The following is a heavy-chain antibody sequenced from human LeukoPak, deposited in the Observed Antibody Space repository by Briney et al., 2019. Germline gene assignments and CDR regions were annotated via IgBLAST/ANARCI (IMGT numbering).Heavy chain of an antibody. D-gene: IGHD2-2*01. V-gene: IGHV3-23*01. CDR3: AKDFSSTSYFYDDAFDI. CDR2: ISGSGGST. CDR1: GLTFSSYD. Sequence: GGSLRLSCAASGLTFSSYDTSWVRQAPGKGLEWVSIISGSGGSTYYADSVKGRFTISRDNSKNTLYLQMNSLRAEDTAVYYCAKDFSSTSYFYDDAFDIWGQGTMVTVSS. J-gene: IGHJ3*02.